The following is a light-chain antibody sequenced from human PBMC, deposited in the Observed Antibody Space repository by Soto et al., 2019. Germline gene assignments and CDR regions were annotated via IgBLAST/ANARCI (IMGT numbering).Light chain of an antibody. CDR1: SSNIGSNY. CDR2: RNN. CDR3: AAWDDSLSGWV. J-gene: IGLJ3*02. V-gene: IGLV1-47*01. Sequence: QAVVTQPPSASGTPGQRVTISCSGSSSNIGSNYLYWYQQLPGTAPKLVIYRNNQRPSGVPDRFSGSKSGTSASLAISGLRSGDEADYYCAAWDDSLSGWVFGGGTQLTVL.